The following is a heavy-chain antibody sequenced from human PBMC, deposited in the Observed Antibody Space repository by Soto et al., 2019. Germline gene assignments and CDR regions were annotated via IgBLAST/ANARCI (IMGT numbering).Heavy chain of an antibody. D-gene: IGHD6-19*01. CDR3: ARHGALSGWLYFDY. J-gene: IGHJ4*02. CDR1: AGSISSSSYY. V-gene: IGHV4-39*01. Sequence: SETLSLTCTVSAGSISSSSYYWGWIRQPPGKGLEWIGSIYYSGSTYYNPSLKSRVTISVDTSKNQFSLKLSSVTAADTAVYYCARHGALSGWLYFDYWGQGTLVTVS. CDR2: IYYSGST.